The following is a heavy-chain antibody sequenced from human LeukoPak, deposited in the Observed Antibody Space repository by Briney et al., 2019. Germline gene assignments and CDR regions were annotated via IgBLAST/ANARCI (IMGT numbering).Heavy chain of an antibody. D-gene: IGHD4-17*01. J-gene: IGHJ4*02. CDR1: GGSTCSGSYY. V-gene: IGHV4-61*01. CDR2: ISYSGST. Sequence: SQTLSLTCTVSGGSTCSGSYYWFWLRQPPGKGLGWIGYISYSGSTNYTPSLKSRVTISVDTSKNQFSLKMSSVTAADTAVYYCASSNDYGDYALEYWGQGTLVTVSS. CDR3: ASSNDYGDYALEY.